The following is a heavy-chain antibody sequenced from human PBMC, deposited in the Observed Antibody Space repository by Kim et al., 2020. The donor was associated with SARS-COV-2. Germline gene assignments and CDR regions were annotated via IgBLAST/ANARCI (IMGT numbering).Heavy chain of an antibody. Sequence: GGSLRLSCVASGLTFSMKDMSWVRQAPGKGLEWVASIRAAGVETFYSDSVKGRFTISRDNSKNTLDVQMNSLRAEDTAVYYCVRGIREVDYWGQGTLVTVSS. CDR2: IRAAGVET. J-gene: IGHJ4*02. D-gene: IGHD3-10*01. CDR3: VRGIREVDY. V-gene: IGHV3-23*01. CDR1: GLTFSMKD.